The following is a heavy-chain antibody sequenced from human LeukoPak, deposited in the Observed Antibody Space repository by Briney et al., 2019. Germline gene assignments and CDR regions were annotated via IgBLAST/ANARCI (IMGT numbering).Heavy chain of an antibody. CDR2: ISGSGGST. V-gene: IGHV3-23*01. Sequence: PGGSLRLSCAASGFTFSSYAMSWVRQAPGKGLEWVSAISGSGGSTYYADSVKGRFTISRDNSKNTLYLQMNSLRAEDTAVYYCAKGGDITMIYNWFDPWGQGTLVTVSS. CDR1: GFTFSSYA. J-gene: IGHJ5*02. D-gene: IGHD3-22*01. CDR3: AKGGDITMIYNWFDP.